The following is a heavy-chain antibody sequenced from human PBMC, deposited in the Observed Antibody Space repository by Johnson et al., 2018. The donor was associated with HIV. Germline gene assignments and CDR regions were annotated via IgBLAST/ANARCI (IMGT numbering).Heavy chain of an antibody. J-gene: IGHJ3*01. CDR3: ARERIGYSSSGDAFDL. CDR2: IRYDGGST. D-gene: IGHD2-2*01. CDR1: GFTFSSYG. V-gene: IGHV3-30*02. Sequence: QEKLVESGGGVVQPGGSLRLSCAASGFTFSSYGMHWVRQAPGKGLEWVAFIRYDGGSTTYADSVKGRFTISRDNAKNTLYLQMNSLRAEDTAVYYCARERIGYSSSGDAFDLWGQETVVTVSS.